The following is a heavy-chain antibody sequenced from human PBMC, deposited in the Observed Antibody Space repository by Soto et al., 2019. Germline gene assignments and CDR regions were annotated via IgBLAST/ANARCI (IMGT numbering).Heavy chain of an antibody. J-gene: IGHJ4*02. CDR3: ARRYGYSFDY. Sequence: PSETLSLTCTVSGGSISSSSYYWGWIRQPPGKGLEWIGSIYYSGSTYYNPSLKSRVTISVDTSKNQFSLKLNSVTAADTAVYYCARRYGYSFDYWGQGTLVTVSS. CDR1: GGSISSSSYY. V-gene: IGHV4-39*01. CDR2: IYYSGST. D-gene: IGHD1-1*01.